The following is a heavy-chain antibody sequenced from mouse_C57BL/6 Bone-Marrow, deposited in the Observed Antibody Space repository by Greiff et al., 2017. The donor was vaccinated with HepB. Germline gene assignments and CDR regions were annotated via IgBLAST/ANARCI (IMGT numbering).Heavy chain of an antibody. CDR1: GYTFTEYT. CDR3: ARHEERNYYAYYFDY. V-gene: IGHV1-62-2*01. CDR2: FYPGSGSI. Sequence: VKLQESGAELVKPGASVKLSCKASGYTFTEYTIHWVKQRSGQGLEWIGWFYPGSGSIKYNEKFKDKATLTADKSSSTVYMELSRLTSEDSAVYFCARHEERNYYAYYFDYWGQGTTLTVSS. D-gene: IGHD1-1*01. J-gene: IGHJ2*01.